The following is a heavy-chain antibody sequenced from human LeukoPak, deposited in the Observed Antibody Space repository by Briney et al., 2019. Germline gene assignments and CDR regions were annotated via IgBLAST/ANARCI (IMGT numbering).Heavy chain of an antibody. J-gene: IGHJ4*02. Sequence: PGGSLRLSCKGSGYSFTSYWIRWVRQTPGKGLECMGIIYPADSDTRYSPSFEGQVTISADMSIRTGYLRWSSLKASDTAMYYCAIRIAGAGSDYWGQGTLVTVSS. D-gene: IGHD6-13*01. CDR3: AIRIAGAGSDY. V-gene: IGHV5-51*01. CDR2: IYPADSDT. CDR1: GYSFTSYW.